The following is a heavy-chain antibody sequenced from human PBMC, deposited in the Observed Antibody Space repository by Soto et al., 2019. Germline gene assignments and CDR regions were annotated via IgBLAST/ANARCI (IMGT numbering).Heavy chain of an antibody. V-gene: IGHV4-39*07. CDR2: IYYSGST. J-gene: IGHJ4*02. Sequence: PSETLSLTCTVSGGSISSSSYYWGWIRQPPGKGLEWIGSIYYSGSTYYNPSLKSRVTISVDTSKNQFSLKLSSVTAADTAVYYCAGGGSRSYDYWGQGTPVTVSS. D-gene: IGHD3-10*01. CDR1: GGSISSSSYY. CDR3: AGGGSRSYDY.